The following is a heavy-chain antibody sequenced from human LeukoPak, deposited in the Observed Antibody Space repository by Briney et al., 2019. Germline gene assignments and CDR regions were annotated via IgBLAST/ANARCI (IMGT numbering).Heavy chain of an antibody. CDR2: INAGNGNT. D-gene: IGHD7-27*01. Sequence: ASVKVSCKASGYTFINFAINWGRQAPGQRLEWMGWINAGNGNTKYSQKFQGRVTITRDTSASTAYMELSSLTSEDTAVYYCGRYWGSGGFDIWGQGTMVTVSS. J-gene: IGHJ3*02. CDR3: GRYWGSGGFDI. CDR1: GYTFINFA. V-gene: IGHV1-3*01.